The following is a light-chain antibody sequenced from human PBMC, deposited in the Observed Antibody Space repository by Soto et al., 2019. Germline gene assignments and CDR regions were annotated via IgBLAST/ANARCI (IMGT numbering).Light chain of an antibody. CDR3: QQYNNWPIT. CDR1: QSVSSD. Sequence: ELVMTQSPATLSVSPGERATLSCRASQSVSSDLAWYHQKPGQAPRLLIYGASTRATGIPGRFSGSGSGTGFTLTISSLQSEDFAVYFCQQYNNWPITFGQGTRLEIK. CDR2: GAS. V-gene: IGKV3-15*01. J-gene: IGKJ5*01.